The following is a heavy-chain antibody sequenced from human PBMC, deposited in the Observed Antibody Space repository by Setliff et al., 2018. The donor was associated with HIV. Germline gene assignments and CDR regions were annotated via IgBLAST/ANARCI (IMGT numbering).Heavy chain of an antibody. D-gene: IGHD3-22*01. CDR2: ISPYNGDT. V-gene: IGHV1-18*01. J-gene: IGHJ1*01. CDR3: TRGITRDSSGYYRDEYFQH. Sequence: ASVKVSCKISGYTLTEVSMHWVRQAPGQGLEWMGWISPYNGDTRYAQKFQGRVTLTTDTSTNTAYMELRTLRSDDTAVYYCTRGITRDSSGYYRDEYFQHWGQGTLVTVSS. CDR1: GYTLTEVS.